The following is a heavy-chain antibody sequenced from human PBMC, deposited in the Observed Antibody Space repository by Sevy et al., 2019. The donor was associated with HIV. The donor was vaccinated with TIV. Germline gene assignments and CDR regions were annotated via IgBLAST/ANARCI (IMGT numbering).Heavy chain of an antibody. Sequence: ASVKVSCKASGYTFTTYGVTWVRQAPGQGLQWMGWISTFNGDTNSAQKLQSRVTMTTDTSTSIAYMELRSLRSDDTAVYYCARAYCSGGRCYPLAYWGQGTLVTVSS. CDR1: GYTFTTYG. D-gene: IGHD2-15*01. CDR2: ISTFNGDT. V-gene: IGHV1-18*01. CDR3: ARAYCSGGRCYPLAY. J-gene: IGHJ4*02.